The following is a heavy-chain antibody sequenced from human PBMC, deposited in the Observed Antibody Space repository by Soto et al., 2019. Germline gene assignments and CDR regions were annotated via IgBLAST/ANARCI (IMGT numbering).Heavy chain of an antibody. J-gene: IGHJ6*02. V-gene: IGHV1-2*02. CDR2: LKSDNGGA. CDR1: GYTFTVHY. D-gene: IGHD3-10*01. CDR3: ARDLCPLGSVSAGPKCGLDF. Sequence: ASVKVSCKASGYTFTVHYMHWVRLVSGKGLEYLGWLKSDNGGASSAPKFQGRVTFTRDPSTTTAYMDMSGLRADDTAVSCCARDLCPLGSVSAGPKCGLDFGGQGTSGTVA.